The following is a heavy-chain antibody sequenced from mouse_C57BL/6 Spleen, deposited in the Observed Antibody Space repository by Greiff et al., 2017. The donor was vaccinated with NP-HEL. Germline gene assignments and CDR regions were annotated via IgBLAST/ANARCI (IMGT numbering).Heavy chain of an antibody. CDR2: IDPSDSYT. D-gene: IGHD2-3*01. V-gene: IGHV1-59*01. J-gene: IGHJ3*01. CDR3: ARHDPWFAY. Sequence: QVQLQQPGAELVRPGTSVKLSCKASGYTFTSYWMHWVKQRPGQGLEWIGVIDPSDSYTNYIQKFKGKATLTVDTSSSTAYMQLSSLTSEDSAVYYCARHDPWFAYWGQGTLVTVSA. CDR1: GYTFTSYW.